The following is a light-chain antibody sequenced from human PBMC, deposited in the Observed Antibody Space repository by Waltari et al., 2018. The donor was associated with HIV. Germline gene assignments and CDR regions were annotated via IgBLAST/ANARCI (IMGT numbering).Light chain of an antibody. CDR3: LLYLSTGRV. CDR2: STD. Sequence: QTVVTQEPSLSVSPGDTITLTCGLSSGSVSSGFFPSWYQQTPGQPPLALIYSTDTRSSGVPNRFSGSILGNKAALTITGAQPSDDSDYYCLLYLSTGRVFGGGTRLTVL. V-gene: IGLV8-61*01. J-gene: IGLJ3*02. CDR1: SGSVSSGFF.